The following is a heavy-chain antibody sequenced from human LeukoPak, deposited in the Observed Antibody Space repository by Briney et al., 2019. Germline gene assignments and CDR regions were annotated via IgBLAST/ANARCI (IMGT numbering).Heavy chain of an antibody. J-gene: IGHJ4*02. D-gene: IGHD3-22*01. CDR3: AKVVVVRWYFDY. V-gene: IGHV3-23*01. Sequence: TGGSLRLSCAASGFTFSSYAMSCVRQAPGKGLEWVSAISGSGGSTYYADSVKGRFTISRDNSKNTLYLQMNSLRAEDTAVYYCAKVVVVRWYFDYWGQGTLVTVSS. CDR2: ISGSGGST. CDR1: GFTFSSYA.